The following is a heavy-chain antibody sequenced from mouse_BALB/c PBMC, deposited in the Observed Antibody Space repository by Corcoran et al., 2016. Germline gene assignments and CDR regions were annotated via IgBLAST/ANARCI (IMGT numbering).Heavy chain of an antibody. D-gene: IGHD1-1*01. CDR2: VNPYNGGT. CDR1: GYTLPDYY. Sequence: EVPLQQSGPELVKPGASVWMSCKASGYTLPDYYMAWVKQSHGESFEWIGRVNPYNGGTSYNQKFKGKATLTVDKSSSTAYMELNSLTSEDSAVYYCAREGLTTVVARFDYWGQGTTLTVSS. V-gene: IGHV1-19*01. CDR3: AREGLTTVVARFDY. J-gene: IGHJ2*01.